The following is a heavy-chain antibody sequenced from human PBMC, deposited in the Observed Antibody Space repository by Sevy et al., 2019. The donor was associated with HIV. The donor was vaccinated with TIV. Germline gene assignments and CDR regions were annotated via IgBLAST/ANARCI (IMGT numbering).Heavy chain of an antibody. Sequence: GGSLRLSCAASGFTFSSYSMNWVRQAPGKGLEWVSSISSSSSYIYYADSLKGRFTISRDNAKNSLYLQMNSLRAEDTAVYYCARDSKEGYFYYYGMDVWGQGTTVTVSS. CDR3: ARDSKEGYFYYYGMDV. J-gene: IGHJ6*02. D-gene: IGHD2-15*01. CDR1: GFTFSSYS. V-gene: IGHV3-21*01. CDR2: ISSSSSYI.